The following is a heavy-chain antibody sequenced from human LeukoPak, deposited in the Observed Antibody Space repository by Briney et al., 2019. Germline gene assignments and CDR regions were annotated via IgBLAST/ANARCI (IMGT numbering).Heavy chain of an antibody. D-gene: IGHD3-10*01. V-gene: IGHV4-59*01. CDR2: IYYSGNT. Sequence: PSETLSLTCTVPGGSISNYYWSWIRQPPGKGLEWIGYIYYSGNTNCNPSLKSRVTISVDTSKNQFPLKLSSVTAADTAVYYCARRRNYYGSGSYQNYMDVWGKGTTVTVSS. CDR1: GGSISNYY. CDR3: ARRRNYYGSGSYQNYMDV. J-gene: IGHJ6*03.